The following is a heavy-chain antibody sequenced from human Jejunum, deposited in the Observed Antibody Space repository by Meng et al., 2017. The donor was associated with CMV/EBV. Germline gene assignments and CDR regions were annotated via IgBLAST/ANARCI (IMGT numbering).Heavy chain of an antibody. Sequence: QVQLVQSGAEVKKPGSSLKVSCKASGGTFSSYVITWVRQAPGQGLEWMGGIIPILGLTNYAQEFQGRVTMIKDTSINTVYLELRRLRSDDTAVYYCARRHDFDLYFDYWGQGSLVTVSS. CDR2: IIPILGLT. D-gene: IGHD3-3*01. CDR3: ARRHDFDLYFDY. V-gene: IGHV1-69*10. CDR1: GGTFSSYV. J-gene: IGHJ4*02.